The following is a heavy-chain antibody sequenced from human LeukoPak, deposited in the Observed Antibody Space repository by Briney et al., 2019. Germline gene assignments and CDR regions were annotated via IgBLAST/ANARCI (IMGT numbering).Heavy chain of an antibody. CDR2: ISGSGGST. CDR1: GFTFSSYA. Sequence: GGSLRLSCAASGFTFSSYAMSWVRQAPGKGLEWVSAISGSGGSTYYADSVKGRFTISRDNSKNTLYLQMNSLRAEDTAVYYCAKDPYSWPRGSIDYWGQGTLVTVSS. CDR3: AKDPYSWPRGSIDY. J-gene: IGHJ4*02. V-gene: IGHV3-23*01. D-gene: IGHD5-18*01.